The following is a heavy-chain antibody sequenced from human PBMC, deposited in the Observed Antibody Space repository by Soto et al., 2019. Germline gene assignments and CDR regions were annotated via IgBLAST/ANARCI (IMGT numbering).Heavy chain of an antibody. CDR3: ARVPGEDDFDY. D-gene: IGHD7-27*01. CDR2: INPASGDT. V-gene: IGHV1-2*02. Sequence: ASVKVSCKTSGYIFTGHYMYWVRQAPGQGLEWMGWINPASGDTNYVQKFQGRVSMTRDTSINTAYMELRRLRSDDTAVYYCARVPGEDDFDYWGQGTLVTSPQ. CDR1: GYIFTGHY. J-gene: IGHJ4*02.